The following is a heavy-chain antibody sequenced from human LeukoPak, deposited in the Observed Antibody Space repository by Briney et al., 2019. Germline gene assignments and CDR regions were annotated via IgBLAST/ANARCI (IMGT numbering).Heavy chain of an antibody. Sequence: GGSLRLSCATSGFTFSHYGMHRVRQAPGKGLEWVAVIWNDGSDKYYGDSVKGRFTISRDNSKKTVYLQMNSLRVEDTAVYYCAKDAQRGFDYSNSLESWGQGALVTVSS. V-gene: IGHV3-33*06. D-gene: IGHD4-11*01. CDR2: IWNDGSDK. CDR1: GFTFSHYG. J-gene: IGHJ4*02. CDR3: AKDAQRGFDYSNSLES.